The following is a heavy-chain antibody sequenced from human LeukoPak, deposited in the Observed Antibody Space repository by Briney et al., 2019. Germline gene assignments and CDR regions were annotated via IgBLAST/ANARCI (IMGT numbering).Heavy chain of an antibody. Sequence: GAPVKVSCKASGGTFSSYAISWVRQAPGQGLEWMGGIIPIFGTANYAQKFQGRVTITADESTSTAYMELSSLRSEDTAVYYCARFVIREGLHYYFDYWGQGTLVTVSS. CDR1: GGTFSSYA. CDR3: ARFVIREGLHYYFDY. J-gene: IGHJ4*02. CDR2: IIPIFGTA. D-gene: IGHD3-10*01. V-gene: IGHV1-69*13.